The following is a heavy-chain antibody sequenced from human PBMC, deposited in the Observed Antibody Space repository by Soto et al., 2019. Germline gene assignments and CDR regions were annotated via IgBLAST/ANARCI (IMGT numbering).Heavy chain of an antibody. D-gene: IGHD6-13*01. CDR3: AKDFFSSSWYGWFDP. CDR2: ISGDGGST. J-gene: IGHJ5*02. CDR1: GFTFDDYA. Sequence: GGSLRLSCAASGFTFDDYAMHWVRQAPGKGLEWVSLISGDGGSTYYADSVKGRFTISRDNSKNSLYLQMNSLRTEDTALYYCAKDFFSSSWYGWFDPWGQGTLVTVSS. V-gene: IGHV3-43*02.